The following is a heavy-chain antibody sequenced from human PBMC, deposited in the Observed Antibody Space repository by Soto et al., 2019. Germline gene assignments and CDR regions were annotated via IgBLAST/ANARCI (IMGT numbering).Heavy chain of an antibody. CDR2: TYYRSKWYN. D-gene: IGHD6-6*01. CDR3: ARDAALVAARPPTTFFDY. J-gene: IGHJ4*02. V-gene: IGHV6-1*01. CDR1: GDSVSSNSAA. Sequence: PSQTLSLTCAISGDSVSSNSAAWNWIRQSPSRGLEWLGRTYYRSKWYNDYAVSVKSRITINPDTSKNQFSLQLNSVTPEDTAVYYCARDAALVAARPPTTFFDYWGQGTLVTVSS.